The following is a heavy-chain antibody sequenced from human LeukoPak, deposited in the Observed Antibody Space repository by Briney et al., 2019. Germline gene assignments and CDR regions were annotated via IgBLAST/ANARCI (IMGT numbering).Heavy chain of an antibody. CDR2: ISYDGSNK. V-gene: IGHV3-30-3*01. CDR3: ATGSGFDY. CDR1: GFTFSSYA. J-gene: IGHJ4*02. D-gene: IGHD3-10*01. Sequence: GRSLRLSCAASGFTFSSYAMHWVRQAPGKGLEWVAVISYDGSNKYYADSVKGRFTISRDNSKNTLYLQMNSLRAEDTAVYYCATGSGFDYWGQGTLVTVSS.